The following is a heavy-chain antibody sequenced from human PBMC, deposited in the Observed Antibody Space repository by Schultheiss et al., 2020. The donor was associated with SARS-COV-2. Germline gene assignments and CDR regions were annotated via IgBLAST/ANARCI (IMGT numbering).Heavy chain of an antibody. J-gene: IGHJ6*03. CDR3: ARGLGYYGSGSYYTFLNAYYYYYYMDV. Sequence: SETLSLTCTVSGGSVSSGSYYWSWIRQPPGKGLEWIGYIYYSGSTNYNPSLKSRVTISVDTSKNQFSLKLSSVTAADTAVYYCARGLGYYGSGSYYTFLNAYYYYYYMDVWGKGTTVTVSS. D-gene: IGHD3-10*01. CDR1: GGSVSSGSYY. V-gene: IGHV4-61*01. CDR2: IYYSGST.